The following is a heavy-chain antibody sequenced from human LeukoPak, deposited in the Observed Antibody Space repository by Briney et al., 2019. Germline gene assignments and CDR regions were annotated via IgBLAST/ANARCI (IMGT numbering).Heavy chain of an antibody. CDR3: ARGRTYYYDSSGYNNDY. J-gene: IGHJ4*02. CDR2: MNPNSGNT. Sequence: ASVNVSCKASGYTFTSYDINWVRQAPGQGLEWMGWMNPNSGNTGYAQKFQGRVTMTRNTSISTAYMELSSLRSEDTAVYYCARGRTYYYDSSGYNNDYWGQGTLVTVS. D-gene: IGHD3-22*01. V-gene: IGHV1-8*01. CDR1: GYTFTSYD.